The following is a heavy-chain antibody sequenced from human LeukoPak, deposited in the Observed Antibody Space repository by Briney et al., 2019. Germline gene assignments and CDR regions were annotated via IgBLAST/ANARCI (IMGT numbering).Heavy chain of an antibody. CDR1: GGSISSSSYY. CDR3: ARPGNWNDVDY. CDR2: IYYSGST. D-gene: IGHD1-1*01. Sequence: SETLSLTCIVSGGSISSSSYYWGWIRQPPGKGLEWIGSIYYSGSTYYNPSLKSRVTISVDTSKNQFSLKLSSVTAADTAVYYCARPGNWNDVDYWGQGTLVTVAS. V-gene: IGHV4-39*01. J-gene: IGHJ4*02.